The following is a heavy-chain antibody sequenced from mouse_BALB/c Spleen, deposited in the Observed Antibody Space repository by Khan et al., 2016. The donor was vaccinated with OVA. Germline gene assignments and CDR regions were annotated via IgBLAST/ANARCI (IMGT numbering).Heavy chain of an antibody. CDR2: INSGSTTI. Sequence: EVELVESGGGLVQPGGSRKLSCAASGFTFSSFGMHWVRQAPEKGLEWVAYINSGSTTIYYAHPVKGRFTISRDNPKNTLFLQMTSLRSEDTAMYYCARGNWAYWGQGTTLTVSS. CDR3: ARGNWAY. CDR1: GFTFSSFG. V-gene: IGHV5-17*02. J-gene: IGHJ2*01. D-gene: IGHD4-1*01.